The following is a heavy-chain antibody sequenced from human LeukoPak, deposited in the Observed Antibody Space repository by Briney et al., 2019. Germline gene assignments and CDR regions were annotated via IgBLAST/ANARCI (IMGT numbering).Heavy chain of an antibody. Sequence: PGGSLRLPCAASGFTFSNDWMSWVRQAPGRGLEWVGRIKRKTDGGTKDYAAPGKGRFTISRDDSTNTLYLQMNSLKTEATAVYYCTTEEADYDYVWGSYRYTFDYWGQGTLVTVSS. CDR2: IKRKTDGGTK. J-gene: IGHJ4*02. CDR1: GFTFSNDW. V-gene: IGHV3-15*01. CDR3: TTEEADYDYVWGSYRYTFDY. D-gene: IGHD3-16*02.